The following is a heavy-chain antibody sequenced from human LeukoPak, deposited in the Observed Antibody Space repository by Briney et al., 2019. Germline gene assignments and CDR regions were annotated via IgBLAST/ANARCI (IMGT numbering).Heavy chain of an antibody. CDR3: ARDTSSAYYFDY. V-gene: IGHV1-46*01. Sequence: ASVKVSCTAFGYTFTSYYMHWVRQAPGQGLEWMGLINPSGGSTVYAQNFQGTVTMTRHTSTSTVYLELSSLRSEDTAVYYCARDTSSAYYFDYWGQGTLVTVSS. J-gene: IGHJ4*02. CDR1: GYTFTSYY. CDR2: INPSGGST. D-gene: IGHD6-13*01.